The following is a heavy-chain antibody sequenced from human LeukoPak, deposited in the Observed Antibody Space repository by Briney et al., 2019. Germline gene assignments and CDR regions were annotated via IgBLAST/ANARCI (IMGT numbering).Heavy chain of an antibody. D-gene: IGHD1-26*01. CDR3: AKDLLMYSGSYSVYDY. V-gene: IGHV3-30*18. CDR1: GFTFSNYA. J-gene: IGHJ4*02. CDR2: ISYDGSNE. Sequence: PGKTLRLSCAASGFTFSNYAMHWVRQAPGKGLEWVAVISYDGSNEYYADSLQGRFTISRDNSKNTLYRQMNSLRDEDTAVYYCAKDLLMYSGSYSVYDYWGQGTLVTFS.